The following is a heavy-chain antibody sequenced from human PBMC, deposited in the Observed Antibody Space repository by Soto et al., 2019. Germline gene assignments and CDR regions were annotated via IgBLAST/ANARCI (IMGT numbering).Heavy chain of an antibody. D-gene: IGHD6-19*01. CDR3: AKDSATLAVAGTRSDY. CDR1: GFTFSSYS. CDR2: ISSSSSYI. V-gene: IGHV3-21*01. Sequence: EVQLVESGGGLVKPGGSLRLSCAASGFTFSSYSMNWVRQAPGKGLEWVSSISSSSSYIYYAESVKGRFTISRDNAKNSLYLQMNSLRVEDTAVYFCAKDSATLAVAGTRSDYWGQGTLVTVSS. J-gene: IGHJ4*02.